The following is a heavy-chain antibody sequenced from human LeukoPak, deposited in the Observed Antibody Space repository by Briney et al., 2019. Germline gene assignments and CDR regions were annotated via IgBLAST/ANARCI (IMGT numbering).Heavy chain of an antibody. D-gene: IGHD6-13*01. CDR3: AKDRGIADAFDY. CDR2: ISWNSGSI. CDR1: GFTFDDYA. J-gene: IGHJ4*02. Sequence: PGRSLRLSCAASGFTFDDYAMHWVRQAPGKGLEWVSGISWNSGSIGYADSVKGRFTISRDNAKNSLYLQMNSLRAEDTALYYCAKDRGIADAFDYWGQGTLVTVSS. V-gene: IGHV3-9*01.